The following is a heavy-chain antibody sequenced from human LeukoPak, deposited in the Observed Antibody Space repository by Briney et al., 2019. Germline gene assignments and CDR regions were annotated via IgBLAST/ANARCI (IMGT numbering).Heavy chain of an antibody. Sequence: VGSLRLSCAASGFTVSRNYMSWVRQAPGKGLEWVSVIYSGGSTYYADSVKGRFTISRHNSKNTLYPQMNSLRAEDTAVYYCARDHGSSGPYISWGQGTLVTVSS. CDR1: GFTVSRNY. V-gene: IGHV3-53*04. CDR2: IYSGGST. D-gene: IGHD6-19*01. J-gene: IGHJ4*02. CDR3: ARDHGSSGPYIS.